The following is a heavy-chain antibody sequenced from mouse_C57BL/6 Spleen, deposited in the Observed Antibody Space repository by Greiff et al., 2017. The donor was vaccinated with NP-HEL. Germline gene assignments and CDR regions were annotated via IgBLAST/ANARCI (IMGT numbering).Heavy chain of an antibody. CDR1: GYTFTSYW. J-gene: IGHJ4*01. Sequence: QVQLQQPGTELVKPGASVKLSCKASGYTFTSYWMHWVKQRPGQGLEWIGNINPSNGGTNYNEKFKSKATLTVDKSYSTAYMQLSSLTSEDSAVYYCASSERNLLLRYYAMDYWGQGTSVTVSS. CDR2: INPSNGGT. D-gene: IGHD1-1*01. V-gene: IGHV1-53*01. CDR3: ASSERNLLLRYYAMDY.